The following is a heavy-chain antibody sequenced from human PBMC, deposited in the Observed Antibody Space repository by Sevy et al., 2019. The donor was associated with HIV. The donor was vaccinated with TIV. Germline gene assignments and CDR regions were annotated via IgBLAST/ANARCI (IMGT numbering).Heavy chain of an antibody. Sequence: GGSLRLSCAASGFAFSDYAMHWVRQVPGKGLEWVSGISWNSGAIGYADSVKGRFTISRDNAKNSLHLQMNSLRVEDTALYYCGRGQGYCVINSCFGGSINAFDIWGQGTMVTVSS. V-gene: IGHV3-9*01. CDR1: GFAFSDYA. J-gene: IGHJ3*02. CDR2: ISWNSGAI. CDR3: GRGQGYCVINSCFGGSINAFDI. D-gene: IGHD2-15*01.